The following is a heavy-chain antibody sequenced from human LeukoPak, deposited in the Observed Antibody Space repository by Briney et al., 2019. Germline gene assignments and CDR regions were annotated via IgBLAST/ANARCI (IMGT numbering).Heavy chain of an antibody. V-gene: IGHV3-23*01. CDR3: AKIFYYDSRGYYGEYYFDY. CDR2: ISGSGGST. Sequence: GGSLRLSCAASGFTFSSYGMTWVRQAPGEGLEWVSSISGSGGSTYYADSVKGRFTISRDNSKNTLYLQMNSLRDEDTAVYYCAKIFYYDSRGYYGEYYFDYGGREPRVTVS. CDR1: GFTFSSYG. J-gene: IGHJ4*02. D-gene: IGHD3-22*01.